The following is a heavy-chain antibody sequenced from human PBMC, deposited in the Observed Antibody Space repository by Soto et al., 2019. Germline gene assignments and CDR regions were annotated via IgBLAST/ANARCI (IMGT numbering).Heavy chain of an antibody. CDR1: GVTLSSHG. V-gene: IGHV3-30*03. CDR3: RSGFASGWPGL. D-gene: IGHD6-19*01. J-gene: IGHJ4*02. Sequence: QVQLVESGGGVVQPGRSLRLSCVATGVTLSSHGMHWVRQAPGKGLEWMGFISYDGSNRDYAASVKGRFTISRDNSKNMLYLQMNSLRLEDTGVYYCRSGFASGWPGLWGQGTLVTVSS. CDR2: ISYDGSNR.